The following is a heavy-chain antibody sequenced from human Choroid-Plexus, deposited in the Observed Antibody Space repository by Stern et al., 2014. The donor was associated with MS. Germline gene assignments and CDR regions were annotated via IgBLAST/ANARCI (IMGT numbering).Heavy chain of an antibody. D-gene: IGHD3/OR15-3a*01. Sequence: QVTLKESGPALVKPTQTLTLTCTFSGFSLSTSGMCVSWIRQSPGKALEWLALIDWGDDKFYSTSLKTRLTISKDTSKNQVVLTMTNMDPVDTATYYCARIGLGPFSDAIDIWGQGTMVTVSS. J-gene: IGHJ3*02. CDR3: ARIGLGPFSDAIDI. V-gene: IGHV2-70*01. CDR2: IDWGDDK. CDR1: GFSLSTSGMC.